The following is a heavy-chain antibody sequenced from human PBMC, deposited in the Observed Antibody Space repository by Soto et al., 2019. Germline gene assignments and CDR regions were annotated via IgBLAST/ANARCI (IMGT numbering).Heavy chain of an antibody. CDR1: GYTFTTSG. CDR2: ISAYNGNT. D-gene: IGHD6-19*01. CDR3: ARDHRYRSAWYFT. Sequence: QVQLVQSAAEVKKPGASVKVSCKASGYTFTTSGISWVRQAPGQGLEWMGWISAYNGNTNYAQKLQGRVTMTTDTSTSTAYMELMRLRSDDTAVYYCARDHRYRSAWYFTWGQGTLVTVSS. V-gene: IGHV1-18*01. J-gene: IGHJ5*02.